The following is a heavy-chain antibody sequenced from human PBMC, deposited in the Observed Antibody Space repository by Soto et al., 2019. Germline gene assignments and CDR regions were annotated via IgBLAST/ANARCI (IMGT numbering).Heavy chain of an antibody. CDR1: GFTFSSYS. CDR2: ISSSSSYI. V-gene: IGHV3-21*01. Sequence: EVQLVESGGGLVQPGGSLRLSCAASGFTFSSYSMNWVRQAPGKGLEWVSSISSSSSYIYYADSVKGRFTISRDNAKNSLYLQMNSLRAEDTAVYYCAREGCSSTSCYRGYYYYMDVWGKGTTVTVSS. CDR3: AREGCSSTSCYRGYYYYMDV. D-gene: IGHD2-2*02. J-gene: IGHJ6*03.